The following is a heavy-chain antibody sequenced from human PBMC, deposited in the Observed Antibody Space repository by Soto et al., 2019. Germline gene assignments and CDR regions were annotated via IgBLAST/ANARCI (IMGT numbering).Heavy chain of an antibody. CDR3: ARHGYSYGPGDYYYYYMDV. Sequence: TSETLSLTCTVSGGSISSSSYYWSWIRQPPGKGLEWIGYIYYSGSTNYNPSLKSRVTISVDTSKNQFSLKLSSVTAADTAVYYCARHGYSYGPGDYYYYYMDVWGKGTTVTVSS. CDR1: GGSISSSSYY. J-gene: IGHJ6*03. CDR2: IYYSGST. D-gene: IGHD5-18*01. V-gene: IGHV4-61*05.